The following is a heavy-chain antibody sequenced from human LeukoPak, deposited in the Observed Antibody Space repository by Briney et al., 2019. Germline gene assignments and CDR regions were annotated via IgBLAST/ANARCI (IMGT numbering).Heavy chain of an antibody. CDR2: TYYRSKWYN. CDR3: ARVIVVGATNYFDY. D-gene: IGHD1-26*01. V-gene: IGHV6-1*01. Sequence: SQTLSLTCAISGDSVSSNSAAWDWVRQSPSRGLEWLGRTYYRSKWYNDYAGAVKSRITINPDTSKNQFSLQLNSVTPEDTAVYYCARVIVVGATNYFDYWGQGTLVTVSS. J-gene: IGHJ4*02. CDR1: GDSVSSNSAA.